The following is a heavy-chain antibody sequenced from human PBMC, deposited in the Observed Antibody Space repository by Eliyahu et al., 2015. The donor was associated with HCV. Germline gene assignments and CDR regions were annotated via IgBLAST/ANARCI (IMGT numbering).Heavy chain of an antibody. Sequence: QVQLQQWGAGLLKPSETLSLTCAVHGGPFSDYYWSWIRQPPGKGLEWIGEINHSGSTNYNPSLKSRVTISVDTSKNQFFLNLNSVTAADTAVYFCATRTSWGQGTLVTVSS. CDR2: INHSGST. J-gene: IGHJ5*02. V-gene: IGHV4-34*02. CDR3: ATRTS. D-gene: IGHD1-1*01. CDR1: GGPFSDYY.